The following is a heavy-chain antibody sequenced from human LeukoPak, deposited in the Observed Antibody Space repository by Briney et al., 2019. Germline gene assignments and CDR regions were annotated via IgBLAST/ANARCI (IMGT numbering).Heavy chain of an antibody. CDR1: GGSISSGGYY. V-gene: IGHV4-31*03. J-gene: IGHJ5*02. D-gene: IGHD2-15*01. Sequence: SETLSLTCTVSGGSISSGGYYWSWIRQHPGKGLEWIGYIYYSGSTYYNPSLKSRVTISVDTSKNQFSLKLSSVTAADTAVYYCARGYRYCSGGRCYPSWFDPWGQGTLVTVSS. CDR3: ARGYRYCSGGRCYPSWFDP. CDR2: IYYSGST.